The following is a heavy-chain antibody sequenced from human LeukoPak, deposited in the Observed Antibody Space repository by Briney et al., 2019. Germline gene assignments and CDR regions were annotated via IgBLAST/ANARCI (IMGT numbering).Heavy chain of an antibody. J-gene: IGHJ6*02. CDR2: ISHDGNSK. D-gene: IGHD3-16*01. CDR3: ASLGAPRTGMDV. CDR1: GFTLSTCG. V-gene: IGHV3-30*03. Sequence: GGSLRLSCAASGFTLSTCGMHWVRQAPGKGLEWVAMISHDGNSKQYADSVKGRFTISRDNSKNTLYLQMNSLRAEDTAVYYCASLGAPRTGMDVWGQGTTVTVSS.